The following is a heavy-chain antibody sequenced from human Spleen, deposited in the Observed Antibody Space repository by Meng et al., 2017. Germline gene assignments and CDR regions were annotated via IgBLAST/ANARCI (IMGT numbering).Heavy chain of an antibody. CDR1: GFTFSSYE. CDR3: ARVHKAIVVVTAIYFDY. D-gene: IGHD2-21*02. CDR2: ISSSGSTI. Sequence: GGSLRLSCAASGFTFSSYEMNWVRQAPGKGLEWVSYISSSGSTIYYADSVKGRFTISRDNAKNSLYLQMNSLRAEDTAVYYCARVHKAIVVVTAIYFDYCGQG. V-gene: IGHV3-48*03. J-gene: IGHJ4*02.